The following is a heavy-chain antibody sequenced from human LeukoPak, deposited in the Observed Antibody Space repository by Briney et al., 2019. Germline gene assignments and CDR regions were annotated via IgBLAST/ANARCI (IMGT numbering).Heavy chain of an antibody. D-gene: IGHD1-26*01. J-gene: IGHJ4*02. CDR3: ASLRERSYYARGFDY. CDR1: GGSIRSSSYY. V-gene: IGHV4-39*01. Sequence: SETLSLTCTVSGGSIRSSSYYWGWIRQPPGKGLEWIGSIYYSGSTYYNPSLKSRVTISVDTSKNQFSLKLSSVIAANTAVYYCASLRERSYYARGFDYWGQGTLVTVSS. CDR2: IYYSGST.